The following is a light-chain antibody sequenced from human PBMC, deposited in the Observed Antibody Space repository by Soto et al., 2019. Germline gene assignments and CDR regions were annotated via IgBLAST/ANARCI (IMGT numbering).Light chain of an antibody. J-gene: IGLJ2*01. V-gene: IGLV2-14*01. CDR3: SSYTSSNTSVV. CDR2: DVS. Sequence: QSALTQPASVSGSPGQSITISCTGTSSDVGTYNYVSWYQQHPGKAPKLMIYDVSYRPSGVSDRFSGSKSGNTASLTISGLQAEDEDDYYCSSYTSSNTSVVFGGGTKLTVL. CDR1: SSDVGTYNY.